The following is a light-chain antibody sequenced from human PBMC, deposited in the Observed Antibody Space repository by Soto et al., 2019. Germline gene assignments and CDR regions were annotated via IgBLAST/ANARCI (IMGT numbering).Light chain of an antibody. CDR3: LQGTHWPIT. V-gene: IGKV2-30*02. CDR2: RVS. Sequence: VVMTQSPLSLPVTLGQPASISCRSDQSLVHMDGIDYVSWFQQRPGRSPRRLIHRVSNRDAGVPARFSGSGSGTDFALTISRVEAEDVGVYFCLQGTHWPITFGQGTRLEIK. J-gene: IGKJ5*01. CDR1: QSLVHMDGIDY.